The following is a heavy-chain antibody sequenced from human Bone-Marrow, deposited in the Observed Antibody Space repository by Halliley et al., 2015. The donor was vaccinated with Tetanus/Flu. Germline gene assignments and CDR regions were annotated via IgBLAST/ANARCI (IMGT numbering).Heavy chain of an antibody. V-gene: IGHV5-51*01. D-gene: IGHD5-12*01. CDR1: GYKFSSYW. J-gene: IGHJ4*02. CDR3: ARFYSGYQKVFDS. CDR2: IYPADSTT. Sequence: QVQSGPEVKKPGESLKISCQASGYKFSSYWIGWVRQMPGKGLEWVAIIYPADSTTRYSPSLQGQVTISADKSTSTAFLQWSSLKASDTATFYCARFYSGYQKVFDSWGQGTLVTVSS.